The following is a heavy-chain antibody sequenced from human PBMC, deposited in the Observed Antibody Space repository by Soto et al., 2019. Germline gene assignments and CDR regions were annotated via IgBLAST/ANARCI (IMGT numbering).Heavy chain of an antibody. V-gene: IGHV3-9*01. J-gene: IGHJ6*03. Sequence: GGSLRLSCAASGFTFDDYAMHWVRQAPGKGLEWVSGISWNSGSIGYADSVKGRFTISRDNAKNSLYLQMNSLRAEDTALYYCAKDTGLHGYYYYYYMDVWGKGTTVTVSS. D-gene: IGHD2-8*02. CDR2: ISWNSGSI. CDR3: AKDTGLHGYYYYYYMDV. CDR1: GFTFDDYA.